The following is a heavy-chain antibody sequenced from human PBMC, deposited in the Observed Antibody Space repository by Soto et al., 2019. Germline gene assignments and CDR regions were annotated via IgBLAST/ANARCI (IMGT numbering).Heavy chain of an antibody. D-gene: IGHD6-13*01. CDR3: ATLEISSWYYYYYGMDV. J-gene: IGHJ6*02. CDR1: GFTFSSYA. CDR2: ISYDGSNK. Sequence: GGSLRLSCAASGFTFSSYAMHWVRPAPGKGLEWVAVISYDGSNKYYANSVKGRFTISRDNSKNTLYLQMNSLRAEDTAVYYCATLEISSWYYYYYGMDVWGQGTTVTVSS. V-gene: IGHV3-30-3*01.